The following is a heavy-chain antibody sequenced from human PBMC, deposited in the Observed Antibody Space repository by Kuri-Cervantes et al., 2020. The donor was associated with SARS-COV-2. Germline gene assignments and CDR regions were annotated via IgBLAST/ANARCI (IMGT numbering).Heavy chain of an antibody. CDR1: GFTFSSYG. J-gene: IGHJ4*02. CDR3: ARSYSSGWYRGY. CDR2: IWYDGSNK. V-gene: IGHV3-33*03. Sequence: GESLKISCAASGFTFSSYGMHWVRQAPGKGLEWVAVIWYDGSNKYYADSVKGRFTISRDNAKNTLYLQMNSLRAEDTAVYYCARSYSSGWYRGYWGQGTLVTVSS. D-gene: IGHD6-19*01.